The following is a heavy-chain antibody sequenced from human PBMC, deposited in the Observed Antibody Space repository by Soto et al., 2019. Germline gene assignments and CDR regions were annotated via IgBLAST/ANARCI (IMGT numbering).Heavy chain of an antibody. V-gene: IGHV4-38-2*01. Sequence: LSLTCAVSGYSISSGYYWGWIRQPPGKGLEWIGSIYHSGSTYYNPSLKSRVTISVDTSKNQFSLKLSSVTAADTAVYYCASSYDSSGYYPTSHYWYFDLWGRGTLVTVSS. CDR3: ASSYDSSGYYPTSHYWYFDL. D-gene: IGHD3-22*01. CDR1: GYSISSGYY. CDR2: IYHSGST. J-gene: IGHJ2*01.